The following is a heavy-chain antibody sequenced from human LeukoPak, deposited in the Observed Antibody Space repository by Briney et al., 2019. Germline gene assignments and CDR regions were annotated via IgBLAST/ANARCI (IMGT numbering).Heavy chain of an antibody. V-gene: IGHV4-59*01. CDR2: IYYSGST. CDR3: ARGRGYSYGYAADYYYYMDV. CDR1: GGSISSYY. D-gene: IGHD5-18*01. Sequence: PSETLSLTCTVSGGSISSYYWSWIRQPPGKGLEWIGYIYYSGSTNYNPSLKSRVTISVDTSKNQFSLKLSSVTAADTAVYYCARGRGYSYGYAADYYYYMDVWGKGTTVTVSS. J-gene: IGHJ6*03.